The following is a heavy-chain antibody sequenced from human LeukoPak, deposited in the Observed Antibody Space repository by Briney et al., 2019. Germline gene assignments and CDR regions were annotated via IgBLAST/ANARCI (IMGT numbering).Heavy chain of an antibody. CDR3: AIGGGEFYYFDY. Sequence: ASVKVSCKASGHTFTSYDINWVRQATGQGLEWMGWMNPNSGNTGYAQKFQGRVTITRNTSISTAYMELSSLRSEDTAVYYCAIGGGEFYYFDYWGQGTLVTVSS. D-gene: IGHD2-21*01. J-gene: IGHJ4*02. CDR2: MNPNSGNT. CDR1: GHTFTSYD. V-gene: IGHV1-8*03.